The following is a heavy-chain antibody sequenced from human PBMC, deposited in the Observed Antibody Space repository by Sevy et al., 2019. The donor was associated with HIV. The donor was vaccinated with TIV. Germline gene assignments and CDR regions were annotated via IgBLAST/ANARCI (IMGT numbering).Heavy chain of an antibody. Sequence: GGSLRLSCAASGFTFSSYNMNWVRQAPGKGLEWVSYISSSSSTIYYADSVKGRFTSSRDNAKNSLYLQMNSLRAGDTAVYYCARDSLSWIQSFDYWGQGTLVTVSS. J-gene: IGHJ4*02. V-gene: IGHV3-48*01. CDR1: GFTFSSYN. CDR3: ARDSLSWIQSFDY. D-gene: IGHD5-18*01. CDR2: ISSSSSTI.